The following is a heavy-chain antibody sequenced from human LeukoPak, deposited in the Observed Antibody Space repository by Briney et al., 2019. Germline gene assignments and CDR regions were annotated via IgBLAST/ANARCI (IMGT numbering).Heavy chain of an antibody. CDR3: ARGLDTSPVGSFDY. V-gene: IGHV1-8*01. CDR1: GYTFTNYD. D-gene: IGHD3-10*01. CDR2: MNPNTGNT. J-gene: IGHJ4*02. Sequence: ASVKVSCKASGYTFTNYDISWVRQATGQGLEWMGWMNPNTGNTVYAQNFHDRVTLTRNTSINTAYMELSSLRFEDTAVYYSARGLDTSPVGSFDYWGQGTLVTVSS.